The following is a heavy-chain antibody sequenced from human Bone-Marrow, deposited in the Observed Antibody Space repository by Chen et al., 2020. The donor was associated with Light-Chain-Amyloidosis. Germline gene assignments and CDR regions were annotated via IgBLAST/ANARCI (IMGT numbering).Heavy chain of an antibody. D-gene: IGHD5-12*01. CDR1: GYTFPNYW. V-gene: IGHV5-51*01. J-gene: IGHJ4*02. CDR3: ARRRDGYNCDD. Sequence: EVQLEQSGPEVKKPGESLKISCKGSGYTFPNYWIGWVRQMPGKGLEWLGVIYPDASDARYSPSFEGQVTISAKKSIPTAYLQWRSQKASDTAMDYCARRRDGYNCDDWGQGTLITVPS. CDR2: IYPDASDA.